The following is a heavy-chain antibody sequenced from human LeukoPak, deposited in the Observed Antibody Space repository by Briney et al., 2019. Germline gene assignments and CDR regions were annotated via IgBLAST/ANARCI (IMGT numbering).Heavy chain of an antibody. CDR1: GFSFRS. J-gene: IGHJ4*02. CDR3: AKTTTGYSSGRFPGWPVDY. V-gene: IGHV3-23*01. Sequence: PGGSLRLSCAASGFSFRSLDWVRQAPGKGLEWVSSITGSSSYISYADSVKGRFTISRDNSKNTVYLQMNSLRAEDTAVYYCAKTTTGYSSGRFPGWPVDYWGQGTLVTVSS. CDR2: ITGSSSYI. D-gene: IGHD6-19*01.